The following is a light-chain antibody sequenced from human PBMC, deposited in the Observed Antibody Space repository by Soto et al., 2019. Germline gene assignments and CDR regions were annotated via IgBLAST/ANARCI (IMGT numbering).Light chain of an antibody. V-gene: IGLV4-60*03. CDR3: ETWDSNTHAV. CDR2: LEGSGSY. Sequence: QLVLTQSSSASASLGSSVKLTCTLSSGHSSYIIACHQRQPGKAPRYLMKLEGSGSYNKGSGVPDRLSGSSSGADRYLTISNPQSEDEADYYCETWDSNTHAVFGGGTQLTVL. CDR1: SGHSSYI. J-gene: IGLJ7*01.